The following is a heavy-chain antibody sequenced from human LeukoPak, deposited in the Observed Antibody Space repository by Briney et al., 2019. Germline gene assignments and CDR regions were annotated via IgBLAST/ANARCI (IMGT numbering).Heavy chain of an antibody. CDR2: INHSGST. V-gene: IGHV4-34*01. CDR3: ARGQLRLSN. Sequence: SETLSLTCAVYGGSFNGYYWTWIRQPPGKGLEWIGEINHSGSTDYNPSLKSRVTISVDTSKNQFSLKLNSVTAADTAVYYCARGQLRLSNWGQGSLVIVSS. CDR1: GGSFNGYY. D-gene: IGHD6-25*01. J-gene: IGHJ4*02.